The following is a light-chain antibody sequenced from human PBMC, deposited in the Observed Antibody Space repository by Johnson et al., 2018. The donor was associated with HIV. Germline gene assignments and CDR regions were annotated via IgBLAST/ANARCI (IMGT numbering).Light chain of an antibody. CDR2: ENN. Sequence: QPVLTQPPSVSAAPGQKVTISCSGSSSDMGNYAVSWYQQLPGAAPKLLIYENNKRPSGIPDRFSGSKSGTSATLGITGLLTGDEADYYCGTWDSSLSAYVFGTGTKVTVL. CDR3: GTWDSSLSAYV. V-gene: IGLV1-51*02. CDR1: SSDMGNYA. J-gene: IGLJ1*01.